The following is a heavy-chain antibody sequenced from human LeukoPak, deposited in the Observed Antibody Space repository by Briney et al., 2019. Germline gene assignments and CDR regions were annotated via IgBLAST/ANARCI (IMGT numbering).Heavy chain of an antibody. CDR1: GGSISSGGYY. J-gene: IGHJ4*02. CDR3: ARRAIQLWNFDY. CDR2: IYHSGST. D-gene: IGHD5-18*01. Sequence: PSQTLSLTCTVSGGSISSGGYYWSWIRQPPGKGLEWIGYIYHSGSTYYNPSLKSRVTISVDRSKNQFSLKLSSVTAADTAVYYCARRAIQLWNFDYWGQGTLVTVSS. V-gene: IGHV4-30-2*01.